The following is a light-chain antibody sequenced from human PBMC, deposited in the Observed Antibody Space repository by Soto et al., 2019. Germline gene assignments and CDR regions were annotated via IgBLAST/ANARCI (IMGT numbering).Light chain of an antibody. V-gene: IGKV3-15*01. CDR1: QSVSTN. Sequence: EIVMTQSPTTLSVSQGERATLSCRASQSVSTNLAWYQQKPGQVPSLLIYGASTRASGIPARFSGSGSGTEFTLTIGSLQSEDFAVYYCQQYSSSPSFGQGTRL. CDR2: GAS. CDR3: QQYSSSPS. J-gene: IGKJ5*01.